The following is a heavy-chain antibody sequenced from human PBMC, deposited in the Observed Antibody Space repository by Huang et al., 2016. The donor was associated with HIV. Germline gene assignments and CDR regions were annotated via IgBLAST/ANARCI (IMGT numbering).Heavy chain of an antibody. D-gene: IGHD4-17*01. CDR1: GGTFSKYA. CDR2: ISPMLGTP. CDR3: ARGQLGSYGDYDVLY. J-gene: IGHJ4*02. Sequence: QVQLVQSGAEVKTPGSSVKVSCKASGGTFSKYAISWVRQAPGKGLEWRGGISPMLGTPNYARKFPGRGTITADDSTSTTYVEVSSLRSEDTALYYCARGQLGSYGDYDVLYWGQGTLVTVSS. V-gene: IGHV1-69*13.